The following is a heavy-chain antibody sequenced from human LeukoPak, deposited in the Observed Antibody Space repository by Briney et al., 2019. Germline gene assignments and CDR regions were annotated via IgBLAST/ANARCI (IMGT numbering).Heavy chain of an antibody. J-gene: IGHJ5*02. CDR1: GFTFSKAW. CDR3: TTLQPSMIRGVVITP. D-gene: IGHD3-10*01. Sequence: GGSLRLSCAASGFTFSKAWMNWVRQAPGKGLEWIGRIKSTTDGGTTDYAAPVKDRSFISRDDSKNTLYLQINSLKTEDTAVYYCTTLQPSMIRGVVITPWGQGTLVTVSS. CDR2: IKSTTDGGTT. V-gene: IGHV3-15*01.